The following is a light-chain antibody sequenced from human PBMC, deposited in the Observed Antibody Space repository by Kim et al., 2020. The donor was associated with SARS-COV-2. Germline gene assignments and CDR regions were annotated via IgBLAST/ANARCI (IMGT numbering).Light chain of an antibody. V-gene: IGKV1-5*01. CDR1: RSISDW. Sequence: ASVGDKVTITCRASRSISDWLAWYQQKPGKAPKILIYDASRLQSGVPSRFSGSGVGTDFTLTISSLQAEDFATYYCHQYNTYPWTFGPGTKVDIK. CDR3: HQYNTYPWT. CDR2: DAS. J-gene: IGKJ1*01.